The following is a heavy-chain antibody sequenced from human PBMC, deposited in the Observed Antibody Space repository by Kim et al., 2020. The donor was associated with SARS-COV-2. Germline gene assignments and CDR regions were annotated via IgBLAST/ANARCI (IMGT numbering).Heavy chain of an antibody. CDR1: GYTFTGYY. J-gene: IGHJ3*02. V-gene: IGHV1-2*04. Sequence: ASVKVSCKASGYTFTGYYMHWVRQAPGQGLEWMGWINPNSGGTNYAQKFQGWVTMTRDTSISTAYMELSRLRSDDTAVYYCARDRVEDSSGLEDAFDIWGQGTMVTVSS. CDR3: ARDRVEDSSGLEDAFDI. D-gene: IGHD3-22*01. CDR2: INPNSGGT.